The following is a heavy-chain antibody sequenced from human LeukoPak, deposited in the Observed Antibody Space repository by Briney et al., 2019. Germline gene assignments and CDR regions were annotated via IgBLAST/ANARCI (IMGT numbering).Heavy chain of an antibody. Sequence: SVKVSCKASGGPFSSYAISWVRQAPGQGLEWMGGIIPIFGTANYAQKFQGRVTITADESTSTAYMELSSLRSEDTAVYYCARKYFDWLSRTYYFDYWGQGTLVTVSS. CDR1: GGPFSSYA. J-gene: IGHJ4*02. V-gene: IGHV1-69*13. CDR3: ARKYFDWLSRTYYFDY. CDR2: IIPIFGTA. D-gene: IGHD3-9*01.